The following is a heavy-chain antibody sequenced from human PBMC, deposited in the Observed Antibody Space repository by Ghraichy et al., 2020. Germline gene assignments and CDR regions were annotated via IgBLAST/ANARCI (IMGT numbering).Heavy chain of an antibody. CDR2: IATAGDT. CDR3: ARERRGISVTTGSPYWYFDL. D-gene: IGHD4-17*01. Sequence: GESLNISCAASGFTFSNYDMHWVRQGRGKGLEWVSAIATAGDTYYPGSVKGRFTISRENARKSLYLQMNSLRVKDTAVYYCARERRGISVTTGSPYWYFDLWGRGTLVTVSS. V-gene: IGHV3-13*04. CDR1: GFTFSNYD. J-gene: IGHJ2*01.